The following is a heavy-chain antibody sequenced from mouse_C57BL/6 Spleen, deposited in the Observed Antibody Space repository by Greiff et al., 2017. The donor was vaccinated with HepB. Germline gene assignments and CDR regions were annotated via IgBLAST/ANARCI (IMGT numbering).Heavy chain of an antibody. V-gene: IGHV5-4*01. Sequence: DVMLVESGGGLVKPGGSLKLSCAASGFTFSSYAMSWVRQTPEKRLEWVATISDGGSYTYYPDNVKGRFTISRDNAKNNLYLQMSHLKSEDTAMYYGARDHILVPDYYGSSYGFYYAMDYWGQGTSVTVSS. J-gene: IGHJ4*01. CDR3: ARDHILVPDYYGSSYGFYYAMDY. D-gene: IGHD1-1*01. CDR1: GFTFSSYA. CDR2: ISDGGSYT.